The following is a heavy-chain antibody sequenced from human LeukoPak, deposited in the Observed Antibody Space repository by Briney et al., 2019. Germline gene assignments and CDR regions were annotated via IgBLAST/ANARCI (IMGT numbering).Heavy chain of an antibody. CDR1: GYTFTSYD. CDR2: MNPNSGNT. J-gene: IGHJ5*02. V-gene: IGHV1-8*01. CDR3: AREGGSSPSYNWFDP. Sequence: ASVKVSCKASGYTFTSYDINWVRQGTGQGLEWMGWMNPNSGNTGYAQKFQGRVTMTRTTSISTAYMELSSLRSEHTAVYYCAREGGSSPSYNWFDPWGQGTLVTVSS. D-gene: IGHD6-6*01.